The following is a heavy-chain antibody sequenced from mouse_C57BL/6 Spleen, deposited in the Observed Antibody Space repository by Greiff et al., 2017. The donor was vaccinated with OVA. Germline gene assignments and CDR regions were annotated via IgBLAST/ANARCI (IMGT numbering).Heavy chain of an antibody. CDR1: GYTFTSYW. CDR2: IYPGNSDT. J-gene: IGHJ1*03. Sequence: EVQLMESGPVLARPGASVKMSCKTSGYTFTSYWMHWVKQRPGQGLEWIGAIYPGNSDTSYNQKFKGKAKLTAVTSASTAYMELSSLTNEDSAVYYCTRRGYYGSSYGWYFDVWGTGTTVTVSS. CDR3: TRRGYYGSSYGWYFDV. V-gene: IGHV1-5*01. D-gene: IGHD1-1*01.